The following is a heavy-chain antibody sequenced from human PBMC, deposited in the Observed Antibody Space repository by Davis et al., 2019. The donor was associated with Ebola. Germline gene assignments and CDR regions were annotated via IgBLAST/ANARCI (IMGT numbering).Heavy chain of an antibody. CDR3: AKAHTSVGLDY. V-gene: IGHV3-30*02. CDR2: IRYDGGIK. D-gene: IGHD1-26*01. Sequence: GESLKISCAASGFSFSYAWMHWVRQAPGKGLEWVAFIRYDGGIKYFADSVQGRVSISRDNSKNTLSLQMSSLSAEDTAVYYCAKAHTSVGLDYWGQGTLVTVSS. J-gene: IGHJ4*02. CDR1: GFSFSYAW.